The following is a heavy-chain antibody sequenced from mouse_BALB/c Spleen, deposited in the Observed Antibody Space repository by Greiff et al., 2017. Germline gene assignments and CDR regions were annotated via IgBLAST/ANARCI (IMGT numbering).Heavy chain of an antibody. J-gene: IGHJ4*01. CDR2: ISYSGST. V-gene: IGHV3-2*02. CDR1: GYSITSDYA. CDR3: AREGPTSYYRAMDY. Sequence: EVKVEESGPGLVKPSQSLSLTCTVTGYSITSDYAWNWIRQFPGNKLEWMGYISYSGSTSYNPSLKSRISITRDTSKNQFFLQLNSVTTEDTATYYCAREGPTSYYRAMDYWGQGTSVTVSS. D-gene: IGHD2-14*01.